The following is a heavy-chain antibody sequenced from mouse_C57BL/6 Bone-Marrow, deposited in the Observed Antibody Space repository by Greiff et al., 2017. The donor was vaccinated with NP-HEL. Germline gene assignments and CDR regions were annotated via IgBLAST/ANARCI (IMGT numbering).Heavy chain of an antibody. D-gene: IGHD2-4*01. CDR2: IYPRSGNT. Sequence: QVQLKQSGAELARPGASVKLSCKASGYTFTSYGISWVKQRTGQGLEWIGEIYPRSGNTYYNEKFKGKATLTADKSSSTAYMELRSLTSEDSAVYFCARSSYDYGGGFAYWGQGTLVTVSA. CDR3: ARSSYDYGGGFAY. CDR1: GYTFTSYG. V-gene: IGHV1-81*01. J-gene: IGHJ3*01.